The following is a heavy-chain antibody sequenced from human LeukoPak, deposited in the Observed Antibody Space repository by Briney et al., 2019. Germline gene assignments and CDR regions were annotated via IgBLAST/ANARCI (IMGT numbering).Heavy chain of an antibody. V-gene: IGHV3-23*01. Sequence: GGSLRLSCAASGFTFSSYAMSWVRQAPGKGLEWVSAISGSGGSTYYADSVKGRFTISRDNSKNTLYLQMNSLRAEDTAVYYCAKGGYCSSTSCPFDYWGQGTLSPSPQ. J-gene: IGHJ4*02. CDR3: AKGGYCSSTSCPFDY. D-gene: IGHD2-2*01. CDR1: GFTFSSYA. CDR2: ISGSGGST.